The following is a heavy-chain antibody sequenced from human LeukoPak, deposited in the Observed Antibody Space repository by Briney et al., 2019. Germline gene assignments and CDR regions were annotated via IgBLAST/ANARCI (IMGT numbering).Heavy chain of an antibody. V-gene: IGHV4-39*01. CDR1: GGSISSSSYY. CDR3: ARREDSGYDFSYYFDY. D-gene: IGHD5-12*01. CDR2: TYYSGST. J-gene: IGHJ4*02. Sequence: SETLSLTCTVSGGSISSSSYYWGWIRQPPGKGLEWIGSTYYSGSTYYNPSLKSRVTISVDTSKNQFSLKLSSVTAADTAVYYCARREDSGYDFSYYFDYWGQGTLVTVSS.